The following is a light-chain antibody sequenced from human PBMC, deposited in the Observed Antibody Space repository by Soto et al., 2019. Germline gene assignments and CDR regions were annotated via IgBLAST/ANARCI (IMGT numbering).Light chain of an antibody. Sequence: QLVLTQSPSASASLGASVKLTCTLSSGHSSNAIAWHQQQPEKGPRYLMKVDSDGSHNKGDGIPDRFSGSRSGAERYLTISSLQSEDEADYYCQTWGTDIHVVFGGGTQLTVL. CDR3: QTWGTDIHVV. J-gene: IGLJ2*01. CDR1: SGHSSNA. CDR2: VDSDGSH. V-gene: IGLV4-69*01.